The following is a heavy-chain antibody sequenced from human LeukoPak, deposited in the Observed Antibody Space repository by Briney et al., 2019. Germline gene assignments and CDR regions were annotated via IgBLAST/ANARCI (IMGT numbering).Heavy chain of an antibody. J-gene: IGHJ4*02. CDR2: INPDNGYT. CDR3: AKDARYYDILTEFLFTRSNSGGDY. D-gene: IGHD3-9*01. Sequence: ASVKVSCKASGYSFTSQDMHWVRQAPGQRLEWLGCINPDNGYTTYSQEFQGRVTITRDTSASTAYMELSSLRSEDLAVYYCAKDARYYDILTEFLFTRSNSGGDYWGQGTLVTVSS. V-gene: IGHV1-3*03. CDR1: GYSFTSQD.